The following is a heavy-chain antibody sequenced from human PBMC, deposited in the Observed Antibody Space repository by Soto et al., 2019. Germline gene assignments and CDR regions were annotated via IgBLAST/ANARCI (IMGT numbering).Heavy chain of an antibody. CDR3: AHTLGLAVAGPGRFDL. D-gene: IGHD6-19*01. J-gene: IGHJ2*01. Sequence: QVQLVQSGAEVKKYGSSVKVSCKASGGTFSRYAISWVRQAPGQGLEWMGGITPMFGTANYAQKFQGRVTITXXEXTMXAYMELSSLRSDDTAVYYCAHTLGLAVAGPGRFDLWGRGTLVTVSS. CDR2: ITPMFGTA. CDR1: GGTFSRYA. V-gene: IGHV1-69*05.